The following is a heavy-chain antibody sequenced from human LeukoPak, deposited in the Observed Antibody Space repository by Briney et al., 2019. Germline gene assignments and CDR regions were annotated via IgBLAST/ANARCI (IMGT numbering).Heavy chain of an antibody. CDR3: ASVNRMVRGVINYYYGMDV. Sequence: ASVKVSCKASGYTFTSYGISWVRQAPGQGLEWMGWIRAYNGNTNYAQKLQGRVTMTTDTSTSTAYMELRSLRSDDTAVYYCASVNRMVRGVINYYYGMDVWGQGTTVTVSS. D-gene: IGHD3-10*01. CDR1: GYTFTSYG. J-gene: IGHJ6*02. CDR2: IRAYNGNT. V-gene: IGHV1-18*01.